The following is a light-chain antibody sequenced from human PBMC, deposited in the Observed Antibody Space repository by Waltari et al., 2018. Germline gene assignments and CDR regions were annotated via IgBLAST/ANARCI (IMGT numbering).Light chain of an antibody. J-gene: IGLJ3*02. CDR3: NSYTSTTTPV. Sequence: QSALTQPASVSGSLGQSITISCTGTSSDIGGYNFVSWYQQHPGLAPKLINYDVSNRPSGVSVRFSGSKSGNTASLTISGLQAEDAADYYCNSYTSTTTPVFGGGTKVTVL. CDR2: DVS. CDR1: SSDIGGYNF. V-gene: IGLV2-14*03.